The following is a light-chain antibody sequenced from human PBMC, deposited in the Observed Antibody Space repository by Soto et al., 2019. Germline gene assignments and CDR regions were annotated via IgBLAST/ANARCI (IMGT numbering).Light chain of an antibody. Sequence: QSALTQPPSASGSPGPSVTISCTGTSSDVGGYNYVSWYQQHPGKAPKLMIYEVSKRPSGVPDRFSGSKSVNTASLTVSGLQAEDEAEYYCSSYAGSNNLVFGGGNKLTVL. V-gene: IGLV2-8*01. CDR1: SSDVGGYNY. CDR3: SSYAGSNNLV. CDR2: EVS. J-gene: IGLJ3*02.